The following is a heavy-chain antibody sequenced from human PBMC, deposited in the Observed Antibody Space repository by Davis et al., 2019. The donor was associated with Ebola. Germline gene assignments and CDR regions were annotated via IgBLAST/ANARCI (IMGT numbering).Heavy chain of an antibody. CDR2: IVPSFGTA. V-gene: IGHV1-69*13. CDR1: GYIFTSYG. Sequence: AASVKVSCKASGYIFTSYGINWIRQVPGQGLEWMGGIVPSFGTANYAQNFQGRVTITADDSTSTAYMELSSLRSEDTAVYYCARDGKRSYCTANMCWHSFDNWGQGTLVTVSS. CDR3: ARDGKRSYCTANMCWHSFDN. D-gene: IGHD2-8*02. J-gene: IGHJ4*02.